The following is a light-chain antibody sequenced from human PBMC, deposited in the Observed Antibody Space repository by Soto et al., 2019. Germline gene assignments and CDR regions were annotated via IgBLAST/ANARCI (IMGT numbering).Light chain of an antibody. V-gene: IGKV3D-15*01. Sequence: EMVLTQSPATLSLSPGESATLSCRASQSVNIHLAWYQQKPGQAPRLLIYGASARATGIPAKFTGSGSGTEFTLTISSLQSEDFAVYYCQQYHIWPPWTSGQGTKVDIK. J-gene: IGKJ1*01. CDR3: QQYHIWPPWT. CDR1: QSVNIH. CDR2: GAS.